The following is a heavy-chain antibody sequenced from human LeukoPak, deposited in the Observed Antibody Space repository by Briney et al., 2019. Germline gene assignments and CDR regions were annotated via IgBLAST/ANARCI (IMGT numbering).Heavy chain of an antibody. J-gene: IGHJ3*02. CDR3: ARWYYYDSSGYSGVAFDI. CDR2: ISSSSSYI. CDR1: GFTFSSYS. D-gene: IGHD3-22*01. V-gene: IGHV3-21*01. Sequence: PGGSLRLSCAASGFTFSSYSMTWVRQAPGKGLEWVSSISSSSSYIYYADSVKGRFTISKDNAKNSLYLQMNSLRAEDTAVYYCARWYYYDSSGYSGVAFDIWGQGTMVTVSS.